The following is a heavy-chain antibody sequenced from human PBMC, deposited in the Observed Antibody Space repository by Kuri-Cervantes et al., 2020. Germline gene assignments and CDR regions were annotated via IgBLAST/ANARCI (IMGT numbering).Heavy chain of an antibody. CDR1: GGSISSSSYY. CDR3: ARAKVTMVRGVIRYFDY. Sequence: SETLSLTCTVSGGSISSSSYYWGWIRQPPGKGLEWIGSIYYSGSTYYNPSLKSRVTISVDTSKNQFSLKLSSVTAADTAVYYCARAKVTMVRGVIRYFDYWGQGTLVTVSS. V-gene: IGHV4-39*07. CDR2: IYYSGST. D-gene: IGHD3-10*01. J-gene: IGHJ4*02.